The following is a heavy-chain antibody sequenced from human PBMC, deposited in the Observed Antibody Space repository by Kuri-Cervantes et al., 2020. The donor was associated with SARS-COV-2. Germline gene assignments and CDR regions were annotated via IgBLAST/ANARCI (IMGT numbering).Heavy chain of an antibody. D-gene: IGHD3-16*01. V-gene: IGHV3-23*01. Sequence: GGSLRLSCAACGFTFSSYDMHWVRQATGKGLEWVSAISGSGGSTYYADSVKGRFTISRDNSKNTLYLQMNSLRAEDTAVYYCAKVFGGAVYDYWGQGTLVTVSS. CDR2: ISGSGGST. CDR3: AKVFGGAVYDY. CDR1: GFTFSSYD. J-gene: IGHJ4*02.